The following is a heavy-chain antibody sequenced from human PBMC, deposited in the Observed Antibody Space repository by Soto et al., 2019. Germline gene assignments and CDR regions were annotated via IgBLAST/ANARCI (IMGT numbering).Heavy chain of an antibody. D-gene: IGHD3-10*01. CDR2: INPSGGST. CDR1: GYIFTNNY. Sequence: QVQLVQSGAEVKKPGASVKVSCKASGYIFTNNYMHWVRQAPGQGLEWMGIINPSGGSTSYAQKFQGRVTMTRDTSTNTVDMNLSSLRSEDTAVYYCARERDGSGRYGLDVWGPGTTVTVSS. J-gene: IGHJ6*02. V-gene: IGHV1-46*01. CDR3: ARERDGSGRYGLDV.